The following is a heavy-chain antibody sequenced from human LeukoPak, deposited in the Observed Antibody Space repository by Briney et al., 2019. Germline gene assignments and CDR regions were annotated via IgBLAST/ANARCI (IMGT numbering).Heavy chain of an antibody. D-gene: IGHD3-22*01. V-gene: IGHV3-30*18. CDR3: AKGYYYDSSGYCDY. CDR1: GFTFSSYG. J-gene: IGHJ4*02. CDR2: ISYDGSNK. Sequence: GGSLRLSCAASGFTFSSYGMHWVRQAPGKGLEWVAVISYDGSNKYYADSVKGRFTISRDNSKNTLYLQMNSLRAEDTAVYYCAKGYYYDSSGYCDYWGQGTLVTVSS.